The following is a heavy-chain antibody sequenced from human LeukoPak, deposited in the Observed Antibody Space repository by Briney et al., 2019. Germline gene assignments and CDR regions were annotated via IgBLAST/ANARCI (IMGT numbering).Heavy chain of an antibody. Sequence: ASVKVSCTASGHTFSNYGFSWVRQAPGQGLEWMGWISAYNGNTNYAQKLQGRVTMTTDTSTTTAYMELRSLISADTAVYYCARTGWLQSDPFDSWGQGTLVTVSS. CDR3: ARTGWLQSDPFDS. J-gene: IGHJ4*02. CDR1: GHTFSNYG. V-gene: IGHV1-18*01. D-gene: IGHD5-24*01. CDR2: ISAYNGNT.